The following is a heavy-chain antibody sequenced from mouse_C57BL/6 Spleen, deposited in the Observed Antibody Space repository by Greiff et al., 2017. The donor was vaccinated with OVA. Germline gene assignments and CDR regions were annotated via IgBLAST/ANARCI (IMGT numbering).Heavy chain of an antibody. CDR3: ARQTYSKSLYYALGY. CDR1: GFSLTSYG. D-gene: IGHD2-5*01. Sequence: VQLVESGPGLVAPSQSLSITCTVSGFSLTSYGVDWVRQSPGKGLEWLGVIWGVGSPTYNSALKSRLSISKANSKSQVFLKMNSLQTDDTAMYYCARQTYSKSLYYALGYWGQGPSVTVAS. J-gene: IGHJ4*01. V-gene: IGHV2-6*01. CDR2: IWGVGSP.